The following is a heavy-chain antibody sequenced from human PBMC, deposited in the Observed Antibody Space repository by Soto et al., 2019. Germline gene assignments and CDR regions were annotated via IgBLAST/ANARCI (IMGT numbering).Heavy chain of an antibody. J-gene: IGHJ6*02. V-gene: IGHV3-66*01. D-gene: IGHD5-12*01. CDR1: GFTFSYYA. CDR2: ILGRGTT. Sequence: GGSLRLSCAASGFTFSYYAMMWVRQAPGKGLEWVAGILGRGTTYHADSVKGRFTISKDNSKSTLYLQMSSLRAEDTAVYYCARDRGGYDRLYYYHGMDVWGQGTTVTVSS. CDR3: ARDRGGYDRLYYYHGMDV.